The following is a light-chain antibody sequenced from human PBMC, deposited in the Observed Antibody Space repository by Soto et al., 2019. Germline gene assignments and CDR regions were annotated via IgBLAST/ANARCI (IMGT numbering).Light chain of an antibody. V-gene: IGKV3-20*01. CDR3: QQYGSSPLT. CDR2: GGS. Sequence: ERGTLSCMASQSVSSNHLAWYQQKPGQAPRLLIYGGSSRATGIPDRFSGSGSGTDFTLTISRLEPEDFAVYYCQQYGSSPLTFGGGTKVDI. CDR1: QSVSSNH. J-gene: IGKJ4*01.